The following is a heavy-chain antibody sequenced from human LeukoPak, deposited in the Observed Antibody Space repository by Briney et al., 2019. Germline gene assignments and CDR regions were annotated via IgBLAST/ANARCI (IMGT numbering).Heavy chain of an antibody. CDR2: IYHSGST. J-gene: IGHJ4*02. D-gene: IGHD3-10*01. CDR1: GYSITTGYY. Sequence: SETLSLTCTVSGYSITTGYYWGWIRQSPGKGLEWIGSIYHSGSTYYNPSLKSRVTISVGTSKNQFSLKLSSVSAADTAVFYCARTLDYYGSGIYSFDYWGQGTLVTVSS. CDR3: ARTLDYYGSGIYSFDY. V-gene: IGHV4-38-2*02.